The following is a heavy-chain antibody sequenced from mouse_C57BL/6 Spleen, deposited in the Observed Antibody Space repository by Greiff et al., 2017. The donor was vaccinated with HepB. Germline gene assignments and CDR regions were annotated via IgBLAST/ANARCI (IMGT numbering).Heavy chain of an antibody. CDR1: GYAFTNYL. V-gene: IGHV1-54*01. CDR3: ARSGTIWFAY. D-gene: IGHD3-2*02. CDR2: INPGSGGT. Sequence: QVQLKQSGAELVRPGTSVKVSCKASGYAFTNYLIEWVKQRPGQGLEWIGVINPGSGGTNYNEKFKGKATLTADKSSSTAYMQLSSLTSEDSAVYFCARSGTIWFAYWGQGTLVTVSA. J-gene: IGHJ3*01.